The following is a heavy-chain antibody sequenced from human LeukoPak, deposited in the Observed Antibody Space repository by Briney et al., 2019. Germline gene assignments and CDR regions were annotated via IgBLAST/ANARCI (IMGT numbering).Heavy chain of an antibody. CDR2: ISGSGGST. V-gene: IGHV3-23*01. CDR3: AKDLTVLGIFDY. Sequence: GGSLRLSCAAFGFTFSSYAMSWVRQAPGKGLEWVSAISGSGGSTYYADSVKGRFTISRDNSKNTLYLQMNSLRAEDTAVYYCAKDLTVLGIFDYWGQGTLVTVSS. CDR1: GFTFSSYA. D-gene: IGHD7-27*01. J-gene: IGHJ4*02.